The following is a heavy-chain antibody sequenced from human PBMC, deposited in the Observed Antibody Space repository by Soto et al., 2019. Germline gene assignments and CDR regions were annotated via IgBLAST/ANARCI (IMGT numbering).Heavy chain of an antibody. D-gene: IGHD3-3*01. Sequence: PXESLKISCKGCGYNFAGYWIAWVRQMPGKGLELMGIIYPSDSDTRYRPSFQGQVTISADKSISSAYLQWSSLRASDTAMYYCARGGVSTRTFDYWGQGTPVTSP. CDR3: ARGGVSTRTFDY. J-gene: IGHJ4*02. CDR2: IYPSDSDT. V-gene: IGHV5-51*01. CDR1: GYNFAGYW.